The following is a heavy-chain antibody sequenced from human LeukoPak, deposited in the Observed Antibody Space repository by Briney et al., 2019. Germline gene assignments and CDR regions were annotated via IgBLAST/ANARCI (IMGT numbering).Heavy chain of an antibody. CDR2: ISSSSSYI. V-gene: IGHV3-21*01. Sequence: GGSLRLSCAASGFTFSSYSMNWVRQAPGKGLEWVSSISSSSSYIYYADSLKGRFTISRDNAKNSLYLQMNSLRAEDTAVYYCARVLAAGDDYWGQGTLVTVSS. D-gene: IGHD6-13*01. CDR3: ARVLAAGDDY. J-gene: IGHJ4*02. CDR1: GFTFSSYS.